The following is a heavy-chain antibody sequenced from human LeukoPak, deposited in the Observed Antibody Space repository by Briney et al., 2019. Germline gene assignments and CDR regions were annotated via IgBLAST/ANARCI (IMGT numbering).Heavy chain of an antibody. CDR1: GYTFTGYY. Sequence: GASVKVSCKASGYTFTGYYMHWVRQAPGQGLEWMGWINPNSGGTNYAQKFQGRVTMTRDTSISTAYMELSRLRSDDTALYYCSRLGGVLAGTYYYGMDVWGQGTTVTVSS. CDR3: SRLGGVLAGTYYYGMDV. D-gene: IGHD6-19*01. V-gene: IGHV1-2*02. CDR2: INPNSGGT. J-gene: IGHJ6*02.